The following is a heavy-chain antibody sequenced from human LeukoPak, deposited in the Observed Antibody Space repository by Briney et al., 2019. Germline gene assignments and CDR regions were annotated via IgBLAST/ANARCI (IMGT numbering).Heavy chain of an antibody. D-gene: IGHD6-6*01. Sequence: GGSLRLSCEASGFIFGNYAMALVRQAPGKGLEWVSAISGSGGSTYYADSVKGRFTISRDNSKNTLYLQMNSLRAEDTAVYYCAKGIEYSSPGAMDVWGKGTTVTVSS. CDR3: AKGIEYSSPGAMDV. CDR1: GFIFGNYA. J-gene: IGHJ6*03. CDR2: ISGSGGST. V-gene: IGHV3-23*01.